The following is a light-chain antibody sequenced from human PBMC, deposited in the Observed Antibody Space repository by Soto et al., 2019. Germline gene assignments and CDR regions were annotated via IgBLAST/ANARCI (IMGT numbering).Light chain of an antibody. CDR1: QTISSW. Sequence: IQMTQSPSTLSGSVGDRVTITCRASQTISSWLAWYQQKPGKAPKLLIYKASTLKSGVPSRFSGSGSGTEFTLTISSLQPEDFATYYCQQANSFPLTFGGGTKVDI. CDR3: QQANSFPLT. CDR2: KAS. J-gene: IGKJ4*01. V-gene: IGKV1-5*03.